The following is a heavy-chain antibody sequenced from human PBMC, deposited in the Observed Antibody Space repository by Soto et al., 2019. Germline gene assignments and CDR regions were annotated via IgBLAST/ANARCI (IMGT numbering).Heavy chain of an antibody. D-gene: IGHD6-13*01. J-gene: IGHJ4*02. CDR2: INPNSGDT. CDR1: GYTFTGYY. V-gene: IGHV1-2*02. CDR3: AGPVGGYQVLFGTWYGTRSDY. Sequence: ASVKVSCKASGYTFTGYYIHWVRQAPGQGLEWMGWINPNSGDTNYAQKFQGRVTMTRDTSISTSYMELSRLRSDDTAVYYCAGPVGGYQVLFGTWYGTRSDYWGQGTLVTVSS.